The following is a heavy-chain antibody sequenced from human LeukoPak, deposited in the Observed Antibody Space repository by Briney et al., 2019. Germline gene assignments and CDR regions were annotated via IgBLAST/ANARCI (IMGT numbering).Heavy chain of an antibody. V-gene: IGHV4-59*01. Sequence: PSETLSLTCTVSGRSISSYYWSCIRHPRGKARVWSGYIYYSGSTNYNPSLKSRVTISVDTSKNQFSLKLSSVTAADTAVYYCARSSVTTFFDYWGQGTLVTVSS. D-gene: IGHD3-10*02. CDR2: IYYSGST. CDR1: GRSISSYY. CDR3: ARSSVTTFFDY. J-gene: IGHJ4*02.